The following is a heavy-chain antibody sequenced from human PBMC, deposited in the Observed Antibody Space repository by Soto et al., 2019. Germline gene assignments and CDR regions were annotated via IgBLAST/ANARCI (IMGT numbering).Heavy chain of an antibody. D-gene: IGHD6-19*01. CDR3: ARDRGSGWYGPIDY. Sequence: QVQLVESGGGVVQPGRSLRLSCAASGFTFSSYGMHWVRQAPGKGLEWVAVIWYDGSNKYYADSVKGRFTISRDNSKNTLYLQMNSLRAEDTAVYYWARDRGSGWYGPIDYWGQGTLVTVSS. J-gene: IGHJ4*02. V-gene: IGHV3-33*01. CDR1: GFTFSSYG. CDR2: IWYDGSNK.